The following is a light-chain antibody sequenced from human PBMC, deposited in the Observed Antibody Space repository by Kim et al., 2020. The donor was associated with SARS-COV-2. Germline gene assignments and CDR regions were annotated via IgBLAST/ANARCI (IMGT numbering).Light chain of an antibody. Sequence: SPGERATLSCRASQSVSSSYLAWYQQKPGQAPRLLIYGASSRATGIPARFSGSESGTDFTLTISRLEPEDFAVYYCQQYDMSPLTFGGGTKVDIK. V-gene: IGKV3-20*01. CDR1: QSVSSSY. J-gene: IGKJ4*01. CDR2: GAS. CDR3: QQYDMSPLT.